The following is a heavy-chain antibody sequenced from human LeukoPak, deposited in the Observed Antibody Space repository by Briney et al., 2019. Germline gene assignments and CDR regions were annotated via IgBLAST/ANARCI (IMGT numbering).Heavy chain of an antibody. V-gene: IGHV3-23*01. J-gene: IGHJ4*02. CDR3: AKDMDSSGYYFDY. CDR2: INGSGGTT. CDR1: GFTFSSYA. Sequence: GGSLRLSCAASGFTFSSYAMSWVRQAPGKGLEWVSDINGSGGTTYYADSVKGRFTISRDNAKNSLYLQMNSLRAEDTAVYYCAKDMDSSGYYFDYWGQGTLVPVSS. D-gene: IGHD3-22*01.